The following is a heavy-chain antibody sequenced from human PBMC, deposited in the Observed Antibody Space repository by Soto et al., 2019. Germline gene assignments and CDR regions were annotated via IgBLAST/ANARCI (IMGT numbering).Heavy chain of an antibody. Sequence: GGSLRLSCAASGFTFSSYAMSWVRQAPGKGLEWVSAISGSGGSTYYADSVKGRFTISRDNSKNTLYLQMNSLRAEDTAVYYCAKDWARYYGSSTPEDYWGQGTLVTVSS. CDR2: ISGSGGST. CDR1: GFTFSSYA. CDR3: AKDWARYYGSSTPEDY. V-gene: IGHV3-23*01. J-gene: IGHJ4*02. D-gene: IGHD3-10*01.